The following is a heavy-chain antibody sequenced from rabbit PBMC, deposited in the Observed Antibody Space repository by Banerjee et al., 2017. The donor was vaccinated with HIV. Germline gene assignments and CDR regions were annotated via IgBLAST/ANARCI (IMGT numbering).Heavy chain of an antibody. V-gene: IGHV1S45*01. CDR1: GFTISSGYD. Sequence: QAPLEESGGGLVQPEGYLALTCKASGFTISSGYDMCWVRQAPGKGLEWIACMYAGNNGDTRSASWAKGRFPISKTSSTTVTLQMTSLTAADTATYFCARDLAGVIGWNFNLWGPGTLVTVS. CDR3: ARDLAGVIGWNFNL. CDR2: MYAGNNGDT. J-gene: IGHJ4*01. D-gene: IGHD4-1*01.